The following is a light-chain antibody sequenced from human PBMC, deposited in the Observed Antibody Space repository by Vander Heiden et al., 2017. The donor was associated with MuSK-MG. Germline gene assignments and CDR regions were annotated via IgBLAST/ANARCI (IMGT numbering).Light chain of an antibody. Sequence: DIQMTQSPSSLSASVGDRVTITRQASQDISNYLNWYQQKPGKAPKLLIYDASNLETGVPSRFSGSGSGTDFTFTISSLQPEDVATYYCQQDDNLPITFGQGTQMEIK. J-gene: IGKJ5*01. CDR2: DAS. CDR1: QDISNY. CDR3: QQDDNLPIT. V-gene: IGKV1-33*01.